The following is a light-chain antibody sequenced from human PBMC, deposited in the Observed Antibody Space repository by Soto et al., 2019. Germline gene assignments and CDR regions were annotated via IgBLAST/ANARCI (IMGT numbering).Light chain of an antibody. J-gene: IGKJ5*01. CDR1: HSISSW. Sequence: NHMTVSPATLSASVGDRVTITCRASHSISSWLALYQQKPGKAPKLLIYDASSLESGVPSRFSGSGSGTEFTLTISSLQPDDFATYYCQQYNSYSIPFGQGTRLEIK. V-gene: IGKV1-5*01. CDR2: DAS. CDR3: QQYNSYSIP.